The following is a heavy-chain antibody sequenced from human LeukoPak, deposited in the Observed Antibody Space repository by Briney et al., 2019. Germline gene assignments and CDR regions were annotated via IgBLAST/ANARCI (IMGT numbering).Heavy chain of an antibody. CDR1: GFTVTSNH. V-gene: IGHV3-53*01. D-gene: IGHD3-10*01. J-gene: IGHJ4*02. CDR2: IYTGGTT. Sequence: GGSLRLSCAGSGFTVTSNHMSWVRQAPGKGLEWVSLIYTGGTTYYADSVKGRFTISRDNPKNTLYLEMSSLRVEDTAVYYCARAAYDYYGSGSYFPLDSWGQGTLVTVSS. CDR3: ARAAYDYYGSGSYFPLDS.